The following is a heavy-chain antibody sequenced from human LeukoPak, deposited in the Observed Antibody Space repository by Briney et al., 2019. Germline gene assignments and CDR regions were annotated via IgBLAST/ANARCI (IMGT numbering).Heavy chain of an antibody. CDR2: ISYDGSNK. CDR3: AKAPVTTCSGAYCYPFDY. Sequence: GGSLRLSCAASGFTLSSYDMHWVRQAPGKGLEWVAVISYDGSNKYYADSVKGRFTISRDNSKNTLFLQMNSLRAEDTAVYYCAKAPVTTCSGAYCYPFDYWSQGTLVTVSS. D-gene: IGHD2-15*01. V-gene: IGHV3-30*18. J-gene: IGHJ4*02. CDR1: GFTLSSYD.